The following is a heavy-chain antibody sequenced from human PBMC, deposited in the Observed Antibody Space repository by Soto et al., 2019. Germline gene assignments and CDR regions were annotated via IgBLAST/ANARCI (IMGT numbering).Heavy chain of an antibody. CDR1: GFSFSTYS. D-gene: IGHD4-17*01. V-gene: IGHV3-21*01. CDR2: ITSSSSYI. CDR3: AREQSDYVSNYYGMDV. J-gene: IGHJ6*02. Sequence: PVGSLRLSCAVSGFSFSTYSMNWVRQAPGKGLEWVSSITSSSSYIFYAASVKGRFTISRDNAKNSQYLQMNSLRAEDTAVYYCAREQSDYVSNYYGMDVWGQGTTVTVSS.